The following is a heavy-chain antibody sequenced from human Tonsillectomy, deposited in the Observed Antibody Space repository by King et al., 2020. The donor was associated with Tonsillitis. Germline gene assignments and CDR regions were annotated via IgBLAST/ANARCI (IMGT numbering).Heavy chain of an antibody. CDR1: GFTVSSNY. J-gene: IGHJ4*02. Sequence: VQLVESGGGLIQPGGSLRLSCAASGFTVSSNYMTWVRQAPGKGLEWVSVLYSGGSTYYSDPVKGRFTISRDNSKNTLYLQMNSLRAEDTAVYYCARGDVSSGSYYSSFDYWGQGTLVTVSS. V-gene: IGHV3-53*01. CDR2: LYSGGST. D-gene: IGHD3-10*01. CDR3: ARGDVSSGSYYSSFDY.